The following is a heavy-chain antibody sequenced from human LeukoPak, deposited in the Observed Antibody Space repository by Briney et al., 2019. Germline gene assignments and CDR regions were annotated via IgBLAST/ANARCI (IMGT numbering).Heavy chain of an antibody. CDR1: GGPFSGYY. CDR2: INHSGST. CDR3: AGSSSWYDPLDY. J-gene: IGHJ4*02. Sequence: SETLSLTCAVYGGPFSGYYWSWIRQPPGKGLEWIGEINHSGSTNYNPSLKSRVTISVDTSKNQFSLKLSSMTAADTAVYYCAGSSSWYDPLDYWGQGTLVTVSS. V-gene: IGHV4-34*01. D-gene: IGHD6-13*01.